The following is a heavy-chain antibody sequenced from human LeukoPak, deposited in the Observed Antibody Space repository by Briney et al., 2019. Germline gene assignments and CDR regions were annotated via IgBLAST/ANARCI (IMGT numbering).Heavy chain of an antibody. CDR3: ARNVDPTIFGVVIMGGGAFDI. CDR2: ISYDGSNK. CDR1: GFTFSSYA. Sequence: GGSLRLSCAASGFTFSSYAMHWVRQAPGKGLEWVAVISYDGSNKYYADSVKGRFTISRDNSKNTLYLQMNSLRAEDTAVYYCARNVDPTIFGVVIMGGGAFDIWGQGTMVTVSS. V-gene: IGHV3-30-3*01. J-gene: IGHJ3*02. D-gene: IGHD3-3*01.